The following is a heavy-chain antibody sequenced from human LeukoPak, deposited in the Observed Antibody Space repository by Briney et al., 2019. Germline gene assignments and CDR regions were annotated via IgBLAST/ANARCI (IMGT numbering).Heavy chain of an antibody. Sequence: GGSLRLSCAASGFTFSSYAMSWVRQAPGKGLEWVSAISGSGGSTYYADSVKGRFTISRDNSKNTLYLQMNSLRAEDTAVYYCAKFTWIQLWSQASPDYWGQGTLVTVSS. CDR1: GFTFSSYA. D-gene: IGHD5-18*01. CDR2: ISGSGGST. V-gene: IGHV3-23*01. CDR3: AKFTWIQLWSQASPDY. J-gene: IGHJ4*02.